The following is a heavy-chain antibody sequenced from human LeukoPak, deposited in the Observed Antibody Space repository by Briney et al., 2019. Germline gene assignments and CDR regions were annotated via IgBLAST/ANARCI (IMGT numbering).Heavy chain of an antibody. CDR3: AGGVVTASNDY. J-gene: IGHJ4*02. Sequence: PSETLSLTCTVSGGSISSYYWSWIRQPPGKGLEWIGYIYYSGSTNYNPSLKSRVTISVDTSKNQFSLKLSSVTAADTAVYYCAGGVVTASNDYWGQGTLVTVSS. D-gene: IGHD2-21*02. CDR2: IYYSGST. V-gene: IGHV4-59*01. CDR1: GGSISSYY.